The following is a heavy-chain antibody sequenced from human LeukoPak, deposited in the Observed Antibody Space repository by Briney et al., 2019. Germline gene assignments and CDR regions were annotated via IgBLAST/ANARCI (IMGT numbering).Heavy chain of an antibody. D-gene: IGHD2-21*02. J-gene: IGHJ4*02. V-gene: IGHV4-34*01. Sequence: PSETLSLTCAVYGGSFSGYYWSWIRQPPGKGLEWIGEVNHSGSTNYNPSLKSRATISVDTSKNQCSLKLRSVTAADTAVYYCARHALATVTDPSFDYWGQGTLVTVSS. CDR1: GGSFSGYY. CDR3: ARHALATVTDPSFDY. CDR2: VNHSGST.